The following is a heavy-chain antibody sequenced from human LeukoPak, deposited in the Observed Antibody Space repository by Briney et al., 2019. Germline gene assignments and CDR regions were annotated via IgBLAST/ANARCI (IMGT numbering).Heavy chain of an antibody. CDR3: AGGRVVRGVITNPGTD. CDR1: GYTFTSYY. CDR2: INPSGGST. D-gene: IGHD3-10*01. Sequence: GASVKVSCKASGYTFTSYYMHWVRQAPGQGLEWMGIINPSGGSTSYAQKFQGRVTMTRDTSTSTAYMELSSLRSEDTAVYYCAGGRVVRGVITNPGTDWGQGTLVTVSS. V-gene: IGHV1-46*01. J-gene: IGHJ4*02.